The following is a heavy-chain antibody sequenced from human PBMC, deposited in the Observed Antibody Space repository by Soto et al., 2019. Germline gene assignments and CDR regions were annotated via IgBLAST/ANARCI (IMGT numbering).Heavy chain of an antibody. Sequence: GGSLRLSCAASGFTFSSYAMSWVRQAPGKGLEWVSTLGGSGGGTNYADSVKGRFTISRDDSKNTLYLQMSSLRVEDTAVYYCAKVVGMIRGCSDYWGQGTLVTSPQ. CDR2: LGGSGGGT. J-gene: IGHJ4*02. V-gene: IGHV3-23*01. D-gene: IGHD1-26*01. CDR3: AKVVGMIRGCSDY. CDR1: GFTFSSYA.